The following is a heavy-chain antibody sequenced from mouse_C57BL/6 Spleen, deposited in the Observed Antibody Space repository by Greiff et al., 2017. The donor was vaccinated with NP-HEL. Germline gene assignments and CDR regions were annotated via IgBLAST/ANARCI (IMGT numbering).Heavy chain of an antibody. Sequence: EVQLQQSGPGLVKPSQSLSLTCSVTGYSITSGYYWNWIRQFPGNKLEWMGYISYDGSNNYNPSLKNRNSITRDTSTNQFFLKLNSVTTEDTATYYCAREAYYYSSSYNYYAMDYWGQGTSVTVSS. D-gene: IGHD1-1*01. CDR2: ISYDGSN. CDR3: AREAYYYSSSYNYYAMDY. CDR1: GYSITSGYY. V-gene: IGHV3-6*01. J-gene: IGHJ4*01.